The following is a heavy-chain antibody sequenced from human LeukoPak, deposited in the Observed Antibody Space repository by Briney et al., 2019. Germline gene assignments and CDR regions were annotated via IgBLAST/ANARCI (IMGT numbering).Heavy chain of an antibody. V-gene: IGHV3-23*01. D-gene: IGHD2-2*01. CDR1: GFTFSSYA. CDR2: ISGSGGST. Sequence: GGSLRLSCAASGFTFSSYAMSWVRQAPGKGLEWVSAISGSGGSTYYADSVKGRFTISRDNSKNTLYLQMNSLRAEDTAVYYCARGGDIVVVPAASGVDYWGQGTLVTVSS. CDR3: ARGGDIVVVPAASGVDY. J-gene: IGHJ4*02.